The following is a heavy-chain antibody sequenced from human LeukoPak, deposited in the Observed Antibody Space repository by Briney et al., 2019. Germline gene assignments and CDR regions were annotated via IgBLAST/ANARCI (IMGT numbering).Heavy chain of an antibody. Sequence: PGRSLRLSCAASGFTFSTYAMHWVRQAPGKGLEWVAVIWSDSTNKYYADSVRGRFTISRDNSKNTLYLQMSSLRAEDTVMYYCARDRLTTVTTFHFDYWGQGTLVTVSS. D-gene: IGHD4-17*01. V-gene: IGHV3-33*01. CDR3: ARDRLTTVTTFHFDY. J-gene: IGHJ4*02. CDR2: IWSDSTNK. CDR1: GFTFSTYA.